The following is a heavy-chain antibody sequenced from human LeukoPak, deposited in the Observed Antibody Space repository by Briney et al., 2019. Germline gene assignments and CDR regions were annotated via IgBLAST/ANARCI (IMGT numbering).Heavy chain of an antibody. D-gene: IGHD1-26*01. J-gene: IGHJ4*02. Sequence: SETLSLTCAVSGGSINSPKSWSWVRQPPGKGLEWIGDRYHSGGTNYNPSLKSRVTISVDTSKNQFSLELNSVTAADTAVYYCTKGRNSGSLERGFDYWGQGTLVTVSS. CDR1: GGSINSPKS. CDR2: RYHSGGT. V-gene: IGHV4-4*02. CDR3: TKGRNSGSLERGFDY.